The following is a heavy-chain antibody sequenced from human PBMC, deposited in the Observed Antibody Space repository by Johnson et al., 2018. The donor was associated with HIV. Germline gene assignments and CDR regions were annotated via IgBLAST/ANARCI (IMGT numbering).Heavy chain of an antibody. CDR2: INWNGGST. CDR3: ARDPTTHNSRLTGDFGAFDI. V-gene: IGHV3-20*04. CDR1: GFTFDDYD. J-gene: IGHJ3*02. Sequence: MQLVESGGGVVRPGGSLRLSCAASGFTFDDYDMSWVRQAPGKGLQWVSGINWNGGSTGYADSVKGRFTISRDNAKNSLYLQMNSLTAEDTALYYCARDPTTHNSRLTGDFGAFDIWGQGTIVTVSS. D-gene: IGHD7-27*01.